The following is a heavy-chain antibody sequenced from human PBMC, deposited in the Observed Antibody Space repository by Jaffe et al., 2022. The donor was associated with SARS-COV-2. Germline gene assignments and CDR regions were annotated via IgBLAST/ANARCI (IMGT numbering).Heavy chain of an antibody. V-gene: IGHV3-15*01. CDR1: GFTFSNAW. CDR3: TTRGSFLYYGSGSYFRRRYTMDV. D-gene: IGHD3-10*01. J-gene: IGHJ6*03. Sequence: EVQLVESGGGLVKPGGSLRLSCAASGFTFSNAWMSWVRQAPGKGLEWVGRIKSKTDGGTTDYAAPVKGRFTISRDDSKNTLYLQMNSLKTEDTAVYYCTTRGSFLYYGSGSYFRRRYTMDVWGKGTTVTVSS. CDR2: IKSKTDGGTT.